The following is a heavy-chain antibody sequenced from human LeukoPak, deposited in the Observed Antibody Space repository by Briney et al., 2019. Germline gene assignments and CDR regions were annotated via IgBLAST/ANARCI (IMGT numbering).Heavy chain of an antibody. D-gene: IGHD6-13*01. V-gene: IGHV3-23*01. J-gene: IGHJ4*02. CDR2: ITGAGGST. Sequence: GGSLRLSCAASDFTFSSYAMSWVRQAPGKGLEWVSAITGAGGSTYYADSVKGRFTISRDNSKNTLYLQMNSLRAEDTAVYYCARPQYSSSWLDYWGQGTLVTVSS. CDR3: ARPQYSSSWLDY. CDR1: DFTFSSYA.